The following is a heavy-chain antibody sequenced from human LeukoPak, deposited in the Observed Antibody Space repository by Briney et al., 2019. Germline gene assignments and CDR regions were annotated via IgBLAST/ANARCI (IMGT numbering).Heavy chain of an antibody. Sequence: PGGFLSLSCAASGFTFGCYRRQWVRQAPGGGLVRVSSVSNDGRSTSYGAFVKGRFTISRDNAKNTLYLQMNSLRAEDTAIYYCVRDVWGDRDSYFDYWGQGTLVTVSS. CDR1: GFTFGCYR. J-gene: IGHJ4*02. V-gene: IGHV3-74*01. CDR2: VSNDGRST. CDR3: VRDVWGDRDSYFDY. D-gene: IGHD2-21*01.